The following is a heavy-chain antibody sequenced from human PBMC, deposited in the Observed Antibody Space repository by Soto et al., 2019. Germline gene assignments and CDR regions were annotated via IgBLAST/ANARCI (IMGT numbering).Heavy chain of an antibody. Sequence: PGGSLRLSCAASGFTFSNYAVTWVRQAPGKGLEWVSTISGSGGSTYYADSVKGRFTISRDNSKNTLYLQMNSLRAEDTAVYYCARVNGYYYYGMDVWGQGTTVTVSS. V-gene: IGHV3-23*01. CDR3: ARVNGYYYYGMDV. CDR2: ISGSGGST. CDR1: GFTFSNYA. D-gene: IGHD3-22*01. J-gene: IGHJ6*02.